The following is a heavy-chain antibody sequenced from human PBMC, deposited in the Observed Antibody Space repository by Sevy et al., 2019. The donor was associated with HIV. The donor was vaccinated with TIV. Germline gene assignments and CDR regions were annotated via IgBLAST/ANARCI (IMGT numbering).Heavy chain of an antibody. CDR2: ISGSGGST. CDR1: GFTFSSYA. D-gene: IGHD3-22*01. V-gene: IGHV3-23*01. CDR3: AKEQGRYDSSGYYYYYGMDV. J-gene: IGHJ6*02. Sequence: GGSLRLSCAASGFTFSSYAMSWVRQAPGKGLEWVSAISGSGGSTYYAHSVKGRFTISRDNSKNTLYLQMNSLRAEDTAVYYCAKEQGRYDSSGYYYYYGMDVWGQGTTVTVSS.